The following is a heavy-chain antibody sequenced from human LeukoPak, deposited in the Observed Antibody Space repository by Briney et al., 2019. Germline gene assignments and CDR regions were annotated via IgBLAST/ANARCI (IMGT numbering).Heavy chain of an antibody. Sequence: GVSLRLSCAASGFTFSSYAMHWVRQAPGKGLEWVAVISYDGSNKYYADSVKGRFTNSRDNSKNTLYLQMNSLRAEDTAVYYCARDPAYRSGYPGYMDVWGKGTTVTVSS. CDR1: GFTFSSYA. J-gene: IGHJ6*03. V-gene: IGHV3-30*01. CDR2: ISYDGSNK. D-gene: IGHD3-10*01. CDR3: ARDPAYRSGYPGYMDV.